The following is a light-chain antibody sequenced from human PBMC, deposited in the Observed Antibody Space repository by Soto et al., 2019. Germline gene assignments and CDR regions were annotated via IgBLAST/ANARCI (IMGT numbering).Light chain of an antibody. J-gene: IGKJ1*01. V-gene: IGKV3-15*01. CDR3: QQANSFPWT. CDR2: GAS. CDR1: QSVSNN. Sequence: IVLTQSPCTLSLSPGERATLSCRASQSVSNNLTWYQQKPGQPPRLLIYGASTRATGVPGRFSGSGSGTEFTLTISSLQSEDFAVYYCQQANSFPWTFGQGTKVDVK.